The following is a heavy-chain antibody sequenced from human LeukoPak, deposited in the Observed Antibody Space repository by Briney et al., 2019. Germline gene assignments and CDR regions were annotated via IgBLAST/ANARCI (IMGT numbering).Heavy chain of an antibody. Sequence: SETLSLTCTVSGGSISSGSNYWSWIRQPAGKGLEWIGNIYTSGSTNYNPSLKSRVTISVDTSKNQFSLQLNSVTAADTAVYYCARGDGNTVYYNSIDPWGQGTLVTVSS. CDR3: ARGDGNTVYYNSIDP. J-gene: IGHJ5*02. D-gene: IGHD1-1*01. CDR1: GGSISSGSNY. CDR2: IYTSGST. V-gene: IGHV4-61*09.